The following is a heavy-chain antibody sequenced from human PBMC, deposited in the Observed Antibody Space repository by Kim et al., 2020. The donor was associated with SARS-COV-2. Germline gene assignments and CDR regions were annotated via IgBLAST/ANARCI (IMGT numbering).Heavy chain of an antibody. V-gene: IGHV5-51*01. CDR1: GYSFTSYW. CDR3: ARPGYSSSWDIVGATCHFDY. J-gene: IGHJ4*02. Sequence: GESLKISCKGSGYSFTSYWIGWVRQMPGKGLEWMGIIYPGDSDTRYSPSFQGQVTISADKSISTAYLQWSSLKASDTAMYYCARPGYSSSWDIVGATCHFDYWGQGTLVTVSS. D-gene: IGHD6-13*01. CDR2: IYPGDSDT.